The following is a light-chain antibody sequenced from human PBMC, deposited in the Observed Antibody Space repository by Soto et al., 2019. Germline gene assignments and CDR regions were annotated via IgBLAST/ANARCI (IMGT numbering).Light chain of an antibody. CDR1: QSITSY. CDR2: AAS. Sequence: DIQMTQSPSSLSASVGDRVTITCRASQSITSYLNWYQQKPGKAPKLLIYAASSLQSGVPSRFSGRRSGTDFTLTISSLQPEYFATYYCQQSYSFGPGTKLHIK. CDR3: QQSYS. J-gene: IGKJ3*01. V-gene: IGKV1-39*01.